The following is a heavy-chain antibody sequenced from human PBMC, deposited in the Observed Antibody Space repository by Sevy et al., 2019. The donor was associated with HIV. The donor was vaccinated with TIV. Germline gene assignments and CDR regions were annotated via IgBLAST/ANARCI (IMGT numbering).Heavy chain of an antibody. J-gene: IGHJ6*02. V-gene: IGHV3-30*18. CDR1: GFSFSYYG. D-gene: IGHD1-26*01. CDR2: ISHDGINE. Sequence: GGSLRLSCTGSGFSFSYYGIHWVRQAPGKGLDWVALISHDGINEYYADSVKGGFTIYRDNSKNTVYMEMNRLRNEDTAIYFCANAYSGSYSHSYLYALDVWGQGTTVTVSS. CDR3: ANAYSGSYSHSYLYALDV.